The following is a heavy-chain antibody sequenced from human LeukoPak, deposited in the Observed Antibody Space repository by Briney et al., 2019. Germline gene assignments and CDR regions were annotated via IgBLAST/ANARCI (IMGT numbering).Heavy chain of an antibody. V-gene: IGHV3-74*01. J-gene: IGHJ6*02. CDR2: ITSDGSST. D-gene: IGHD2-8*02. Sequence: AGGSLRLSCAASGFTFSSYWMHWVRQPPGKGLVWVSRITSDGSSTRYADAVKGRFTISRDNAKNTLYLQMNSLTAEDTALYYCTRVQAGRSGLMDVWGRGTTVTVSS. CDR1: GFTFSSYW. CDR3: TRVQAGRSGLMDV.